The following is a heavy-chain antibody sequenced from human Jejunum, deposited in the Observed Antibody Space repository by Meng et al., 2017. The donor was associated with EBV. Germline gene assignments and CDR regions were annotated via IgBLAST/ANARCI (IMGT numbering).Heavy chain of an antibody. CDR3: ARVVDYYERSGYPDF. J-gene: IGHJ4*02. CDR2: IYYSGNT. CDR1: GGSGSTGNFY. V-gene: IGHV4-61*01. D-gene: IGHD3-22*01. Sequence: QVQLEGAGPGLGKPSGTLSLHCPVSGGSGSTGNFYWRWIRQSSGKGLGWVGLIYYSGNTNYTPSLKSRATITVDTSKNQFSLKLSSVTAADTAVYYCARVVDYYERSGYPDFWGQGTLVTVSS.